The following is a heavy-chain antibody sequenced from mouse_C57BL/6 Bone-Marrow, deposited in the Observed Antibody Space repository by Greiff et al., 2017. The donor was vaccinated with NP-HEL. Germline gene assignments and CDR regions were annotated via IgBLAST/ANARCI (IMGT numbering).Heavy chain of an antibody. V-gene: IGHV5-17*01. D-gene: IGHD1-1*01. CDR1: GFTFSDYG. CDR3: ARRDYYGSSRSYWYFDV. Sequence: EVQLVESGGGLVKPGGSLKLSCAASGFTFSDYGMHWVRQAPEKGLEWVAYISSGSSTIYYADTVKGRFTISRDNAKNTLFLQMTSLRSEDTAMYYCARRDYYGSSRSYWYFDVWGTGTTVTVSS. J-gene: IGHJ1*03. CDR2: ISSGSSTI.